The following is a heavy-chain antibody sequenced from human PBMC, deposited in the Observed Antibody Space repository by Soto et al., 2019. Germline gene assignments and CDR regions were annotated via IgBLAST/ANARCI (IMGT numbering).Heavy chain of an antibody. CDR2: IIPIFGTA. CDR1: GGTFSSYA. Sequence: QVQLVQSGAEVKKPGSSVKVSCKASGGTFSSYAISWVRQAPGQGLEWMGGIIPIFGTANYAQKFQGRVTITADESTSTAYMELSSLRSEDTAVYYCARTRTSNPVIAVAGTGYYYYGMDVWGKGTTVTVSS. V-gene: IGHV1-69*01. J-gene: IGHJ6*04. D-gene: IGHD6-19*01. CDR3: ARTRTSNPVIAVAGTGYYYYGMDV.